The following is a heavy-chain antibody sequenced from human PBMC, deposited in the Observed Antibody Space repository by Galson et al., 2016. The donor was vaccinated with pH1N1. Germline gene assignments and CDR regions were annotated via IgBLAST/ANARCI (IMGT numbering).Heavy chain of an antibody. D-gene: IGHD7-27*01. Sequence: QSGAEVKKPGDSLRISCKGSGYSFTAYWIAWVRQTPGKGLEWMGIIYPGDSDTRYSPSFQGQVTISVDKSITTAYLQWSSLKASDTAIYHCALSLVGGKRNWEAAWGQGTRVIVAS. V-gene: IGHV5-51*06. CDR2: IYPGDSDT. J-gene: IGHJ1*01. CDR3: ALSLVGGKRNWEAA. CDR1: GYSFTAYW.